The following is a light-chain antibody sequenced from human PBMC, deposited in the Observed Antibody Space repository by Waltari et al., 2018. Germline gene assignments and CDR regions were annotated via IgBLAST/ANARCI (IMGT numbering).Light chain of an antibody. CDR2: KAS. Sequence: DIQMTQSPSTLSASVRDTVTFTCRASESISTWLAWYQQRPGKAPKLLIYKASYLETGVPSRFSGSGAGTEFILTISSLRPDDSATYYCQQYSNYYTFGQGTKLEIK. J-gene: IGKJ2*01. CDR3: QQYSNYYT. V-gene: IGKV1-5*03. CDR1: ESISTW.